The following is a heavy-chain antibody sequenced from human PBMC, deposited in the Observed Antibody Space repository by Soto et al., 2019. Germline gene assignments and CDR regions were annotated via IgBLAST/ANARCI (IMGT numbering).Heavy chain of an antibody. Sequence: SETLSLTCTVSGGSISSGGYYWSWLRQHPGKGLEWIGYIYYSGSTYYNPSLKSRVTISVDTSKNQFSLKLSSVTAADTAVYYCARFDSTLYYCSGGSCYSGFDYWGQGALVTVSS. D-gene: IGHD2-15*01. CDR3: ARFDSTLYYCSGGSCYSGFDY. CDR1: GGSISSGGYY. V-gene: IGHV4-31*03. CDR2: IYYSGST. J-gene: IGHJ4*02.